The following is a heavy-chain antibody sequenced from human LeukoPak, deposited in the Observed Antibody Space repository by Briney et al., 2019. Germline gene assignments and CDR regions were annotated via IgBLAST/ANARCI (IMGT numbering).Heavy chain of an antibody. V-gene: IGHV3-23*01. D-gene: IGHD3-22*01. J-gene: IGHJ5*02. Sequence: GGSLRLSCAASGFTFSNYAMSWVRQTPGKGLEWVSAISGSGGSTYYADSVKGRFTIARDNSKNTLYLQMNSLRAEDTALYYCAKDPLRYYDSPGENWFDPWGQGTLVTVSS. CDR1: GFTFSNYA. CDR3: AKDPLRYYDSPGENWFDP. CDR2: ISGSGGST.